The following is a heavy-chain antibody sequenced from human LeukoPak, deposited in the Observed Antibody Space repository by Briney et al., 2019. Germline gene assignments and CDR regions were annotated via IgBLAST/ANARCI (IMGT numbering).Heavy chain of an antibody. J-gene: IGHJ6*02. CDR2: INSGGSRT. Sequence: PGGSLRLSCAASGFTFSKYWMHWVRQAPGKGLVWVSHINSGGSRTTHADSVKGRFTISRDNAKNTLYLQMNSLRAEDTAVYYCARATWHESYYSYYYGMDVWGQGTTVTVSS. CDR1: GFTFSKYW. CDR3: ARATWHESYYSYYYGMDV. D-gene: IGHD1-26*01. V-gene: IGHV3-74*03.